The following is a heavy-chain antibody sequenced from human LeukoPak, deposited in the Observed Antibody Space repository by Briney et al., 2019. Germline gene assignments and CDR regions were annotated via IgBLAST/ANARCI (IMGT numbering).Heavy chain of an antibody. CDR3: ARGGGYASPIGY. V-gene: IGHV4-59*01. Sequence: PSETLSLTCTLSGGSISTYYWSWIRQPPGKGLEWIGYIYHSGSTNYDPSLKSRVTISVDTSKNQFSLKLSSVTAADTAVYYCARGGGYASPIGYWGQGALVTVSS. CDR1: GGSISTYY. CDR2: IYHSGST. J-gene: IGHJ4*02. D-gene: IGHD5-12*01.